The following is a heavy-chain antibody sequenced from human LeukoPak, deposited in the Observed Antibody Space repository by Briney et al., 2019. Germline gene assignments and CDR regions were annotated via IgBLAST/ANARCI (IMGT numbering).Heavy chain of an antibody. Sequence: SETLSLTCTVSGGSISSSSYYWGWIRQPPGKGLEWIGSIYYSGSTYYNPSLKSRVTISVDTSKNQFSLKLSSVTAADTAVYYCARHVKVGVDFWSGYYYYYMDVWGKGTTVTVSS. CDR1: GGSISSSSYY. CDR2: IYYSGST. CDR3: ARHVKVGVDFWSGYYYYYMDV. V-gene: IGHV4-39*01. D-gene: IGHD3-3*01. J-gene: IGHJ6*03.